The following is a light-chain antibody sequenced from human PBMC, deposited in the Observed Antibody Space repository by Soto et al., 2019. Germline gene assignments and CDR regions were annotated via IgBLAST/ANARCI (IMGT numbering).Light chain of an antibody. V-gene: IGLV2-14*01. CDR1: SXDVGNYNY. CDR3: TSHRPGSLYV. Sequence: QSVLTQPGSVSGSPGQSITISCTGTSXDVGNYNYVSWYQQYPGRVPKLLIYMVNNRASGVSNRFSGSKSGNTASLTISGLQAEDEADYFCTSHRPGSLYVFGTGTKAPS. J-gene: IGLJ1*01. CDR2: MVN.